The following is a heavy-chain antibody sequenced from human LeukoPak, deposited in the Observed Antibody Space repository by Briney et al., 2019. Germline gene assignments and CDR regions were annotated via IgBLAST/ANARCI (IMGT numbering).Heavy chain of an antibody. D-gene: IGHD3-22*01. CDR1: GGSISSYY. CDR3: AREVRSSGYSLDY. V-gene: IGHV4-4*09. Sequence: SETLSLTCTVSGGSISSYYWSWIRQPPGKGLEWIGYIYTSGSTNYNPSLKSRVTISVDTSKNQFSLKLSSVTAADTAVYYCAREVRSSGYSLDYWGQGTLVTVSS. CDR2: IYTSGST. J-gene: IGHJ4*02.